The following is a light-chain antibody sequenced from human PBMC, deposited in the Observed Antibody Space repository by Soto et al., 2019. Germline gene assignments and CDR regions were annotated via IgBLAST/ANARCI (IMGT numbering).Light chain of an antibody. CDR3: QQYDSSPPYT. Sequence: EIVLTQSPGTLSLSPGERATLSCRASQSISSSYLAWYQQKPGQAPRLLIYGASSRATGIPDRFSGSGSGTDFTLTISGLEPEDFAVYYCQQYDSSPPYTFGQGTKLEIK. CDR1: QSISSSY. CDR2: GAS. J-gene: IGKJ2*01. V-gene: IGKV3-20*01.